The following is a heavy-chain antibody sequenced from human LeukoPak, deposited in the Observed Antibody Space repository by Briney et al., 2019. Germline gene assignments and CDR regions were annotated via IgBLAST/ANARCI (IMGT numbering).Heavy chain of an antibody. CDR1: GGSVNSGRFY. J-gene: IGHJ4*02. CDR3: ARLASGSYGPLTPFDY. CDR2: IYYSGST. Sequence: PSETLSLTCSVSGGSVNSGRFYWTWIRQPPGKGLEWIGYIYYSGSTNYNPSLKSRVTISVDTSKNQFSLRLSSVTAADTAVYYSARLASGSYGPLTPFDYWGQGTLVTVSS. V-gene: IGHV4-61*01. D-gene: IGHD1-26*01.